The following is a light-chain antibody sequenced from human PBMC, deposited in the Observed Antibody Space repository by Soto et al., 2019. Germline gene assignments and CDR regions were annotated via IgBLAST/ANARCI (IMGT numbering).Light chain of an antibody. V-gene: IGLV2-23*02. CDR3: CSYAGNNALV. Sequence: QSVLTQPASVSGSRGQSITISCTGTSSNVGSYNFVSWYQQYPGKAPELIIYEVSQRPSTFFNRFSGSKSGNTASLTISGLQSDDEADYYCCSYAGNNALVFGGGTKITVL. CDR1: SSNVGSYNF. J-gene: IGLJ3*02. CDR2: EVS.